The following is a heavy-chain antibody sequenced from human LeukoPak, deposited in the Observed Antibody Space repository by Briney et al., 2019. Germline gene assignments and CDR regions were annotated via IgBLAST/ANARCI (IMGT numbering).Heavy chain of an antibody. V-gene: IGHV4-31*03. D-gene: IGHD6-6*01. J-gene: IGHJ4*02. CDR2: IYYSGST. Sequence: PSETLSLTCTVSGGSISSGGYYWSWIRQHPGKGLEWIGYIYYSGSTYYNPSLKSRVTISVDTSKNQFSLKLSSVTAADTAVYYCARYSSSPWSQGSEAFDYWGQGTLVTVSS. CDR1: GGSISSGGYY. CDR3: ARYSSSPWSQGSEAFDY.